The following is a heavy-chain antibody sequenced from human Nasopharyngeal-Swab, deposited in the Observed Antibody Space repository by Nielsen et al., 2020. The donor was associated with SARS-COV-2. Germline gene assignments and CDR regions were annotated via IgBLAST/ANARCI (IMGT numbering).Heavy chain of an antibody. D-gene: IGHD1-26*01. Sequence: RQAPGKGLEWIGYIYHSGSTYYSPSLKSRVTISVDRSKNQFSLKLSSVTAADTAVYYCARERWERRGGGKMGMDVWGQGTTVTVSS. CDR2: IYHSGST. V-gene: IGHV4-30-2*01. CDR3: ARERWERRGGGKMGMDV. J-gene: IGHJ6*02.